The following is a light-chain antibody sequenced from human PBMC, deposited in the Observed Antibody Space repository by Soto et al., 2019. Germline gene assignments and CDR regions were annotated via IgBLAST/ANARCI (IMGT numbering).Light chain of an antibody. J-gene: IGLJ3*02. CDR3: HVGDSSSDHWV. CDR2: DDR. V-gene: IGLV3-21*02. CDR1: KIGSKS. Sequence: SYELTQPPSVSVAPGQTAKIAWGGNKIGSKSVHWYQQKPGQAPVLVVYDDRDRPSGIPERFSGSNSGSTATLIISRVEAGDETDYHCHVGDSSSDHWVFGGGTTLTVL.